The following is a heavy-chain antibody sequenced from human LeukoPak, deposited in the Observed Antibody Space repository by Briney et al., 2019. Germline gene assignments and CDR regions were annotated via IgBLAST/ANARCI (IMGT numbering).Heavy chain of an antibody. D-gene: IGHD3-22*01. CDR2: IHYSGST. Sequence: KPSETLSLTCTVSGGSISSYYWSWIRQPPGKGLEWIGYIHYSGSTNYNPSLKSRVTISVDTSKNQFSLKLSSVTAADTAVYYCARDPSNYYYDSSGYHRFSAFDIWGQGTMVTVSS. CDR3: ARDPSNYYYDSSGYHRFSAFDI. CDR1: GGSISSYY. J-gene: IGHJ3*02. V-gene: IGHV4-59*01.